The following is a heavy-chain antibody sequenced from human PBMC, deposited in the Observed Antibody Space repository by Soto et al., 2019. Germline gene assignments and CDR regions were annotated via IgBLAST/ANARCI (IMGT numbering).Heavy chain of an antibody. D-gene: IGHD4-17*01. CDR1: GFTFSSYA. Sequence: SCAASGFTFSSYAMSWVRQAPGKGLEWVSAISGSGGSTYYADSVKGRFTISRDNSKNTLYLQMNSLRAEDTAVYYCAKAPSDYHLYFDYWGQGTLVTVSS. V-gene: IGHV3-23*01. J-gene: IGHJ4*02. CDR3: AKAPSDYHLYFDY. CDR2: ISGSGGST.